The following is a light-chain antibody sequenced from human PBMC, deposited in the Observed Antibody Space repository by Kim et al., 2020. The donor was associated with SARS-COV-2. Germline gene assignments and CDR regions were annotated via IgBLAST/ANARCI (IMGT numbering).Light chain of an antibody. Sequence: PGQSVTISCSGTSTDFITYNYVSWYQQHPGKAPKLIIYEITKRPSGVPDRFSGSKSGDTASLTVSGLQAEDEADYYCTSHANDNYVFGTGNKVTVL. J-gene: IGLJ1*01. CDR2: EIT. CDR3: TSHANDNYV. CDR1: STDFITYNY. V-gene: IGLV2-8*01.